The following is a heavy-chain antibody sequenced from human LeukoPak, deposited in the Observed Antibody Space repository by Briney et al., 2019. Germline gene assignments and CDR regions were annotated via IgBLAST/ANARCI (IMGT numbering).Heavy chain of an antibody. Sequence: PGGSLRLSCAASGFTFSSYGMHWVRQAPGKGLEWVAVIWYDGSNKYYADSVKGRFTISRDNSKNTLYLQMNSLRAEDTAVYYCARAYYYDSSGYYYWFDPWGQGTLVTVSS. CDR3: ARAYYYDSSGYYYWFDP. D-gene: IGHD3-22*01. CDR1: GFTFSSYG. CDR2: IWYDGSNK. V-gene: IGHV3-33*01. J-gene: IGHJ5*02.